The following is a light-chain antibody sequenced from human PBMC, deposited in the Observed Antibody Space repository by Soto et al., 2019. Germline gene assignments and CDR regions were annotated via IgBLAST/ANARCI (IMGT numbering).Light chain of an antibody. J-gene: IGKJ4*01. Sequence: ESVLTQSPGSLSLSPGERATRSCRGSQSVSCSYLSWYQQKPGQAPRLLIYGSSTRATGIPARFSGSGSGTDFTLTISSLQPEDFAVYYCLQDYNLPLTFGGGTKVDIK. V-gene: IGKV3D-7*01. CDR2: GSS. CDR3: LQDYNLPLT. CDR1: QSVSCSY.